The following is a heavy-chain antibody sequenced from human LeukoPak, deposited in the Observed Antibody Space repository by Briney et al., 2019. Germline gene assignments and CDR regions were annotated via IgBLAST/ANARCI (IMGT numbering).Heavy chain of an antibody. J-gene: IGHJ4*02. CDR1: GGPFSGYY. D-gene: IGHD3-22*01. CDR3: GREGGDYYDSSGYYSAFDY. V-gene: IGHV4-34*01. CDR2: INHSGSA. Sequence: SETLSLTCAVYGGPFSGYYWSWIRQPPGKGLEWIGEINHSGSANYNPSLKSRVTISVDMSKNQFSLKLSSVTAADTAVYYCGREGGDYYDSSGYYSAFDYWGQGTLVTVSS.